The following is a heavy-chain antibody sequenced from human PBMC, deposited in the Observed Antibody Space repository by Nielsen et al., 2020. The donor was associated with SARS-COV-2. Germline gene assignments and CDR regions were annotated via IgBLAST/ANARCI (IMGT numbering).Heavy chain of an antibody. CDR3: ARVRSISLNWFDP. CDR2: INPNSGGT. D-gene: IGHD3-9*01. J-gene: IGHJ5*02. V-gene: IGHV1-2*06. CDR1: GYTFTGYY. Sequence: ASVKVSCKASGYTFTGYYMHWVRQAPGQGLEWMGRINPNSGGTNYAQKFQGRVTMTRDTSISTACMELSRLRSDDTAVYYCARVRSISLNWFDPWGQGTLVTVSS.